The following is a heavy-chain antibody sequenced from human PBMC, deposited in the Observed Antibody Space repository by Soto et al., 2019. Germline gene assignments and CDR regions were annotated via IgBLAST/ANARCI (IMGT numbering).Heavy chain of an antibody. J-gene: IGHJ4*02. Sequence: PSETLSLTCAVSGGSISSSNWWSWVRQPPGKGLEWIGEIYHSGSTNYNPSLKSRVTISVDKSKNQFSLRLSSVTAADTAVYYCARAGVIGIAAPDFDDWGQGTLVTVSS. CDR3: ARAGVIGIAAPDFDD. CDR1: GGSISSSNW. V-gene: IGHV4-4*02. D-gene: IGHD6-13*01. CDR2: IYHSGST.